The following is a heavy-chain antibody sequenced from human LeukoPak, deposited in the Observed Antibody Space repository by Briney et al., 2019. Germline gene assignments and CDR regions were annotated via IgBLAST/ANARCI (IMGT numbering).Heavy chain of an antibody. CDR1: GFTFSTYT. CDR3: ARDRPIAYCGGDCYIN. CDR2: IGNNGGGI. V-gene: IGHV3-23*01. J-gene: IGHJ4*02. D-gene: IGHD2-21*02. Sequence: GGSLRLSCAASGFTFSTYTMYWVRHPPGKRLEWVSIIGNNGGGIHYADSVKGRFTISRDNSKNTLYLQMNSLRAEDTAVYYCARDRPIAYCGGDCYINWGQGTLVTVSS.